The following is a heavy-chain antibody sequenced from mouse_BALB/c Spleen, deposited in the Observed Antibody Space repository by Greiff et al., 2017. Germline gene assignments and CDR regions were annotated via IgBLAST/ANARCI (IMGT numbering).Heavy chain of an antibody. CDR3: ARGTTVVEYYFDY. CDR1: GYTFTDYA. V-gene: IGHV1-67*01. Sequence: VKLMESGPELVRPGVSVKISCKGSGYTFTDYAMHWVKQSHAKSLEWIGVISTYYGNTNYNQKFKGKATMTVDKSSSTAYMELARLTSEDSAIYSCARGTTVVEYYFDYWGQGTTLTVSS. J-gene: IGHJ2*01. CDR2: ISTYYGNT. D-gene: IGHD1-1*01.